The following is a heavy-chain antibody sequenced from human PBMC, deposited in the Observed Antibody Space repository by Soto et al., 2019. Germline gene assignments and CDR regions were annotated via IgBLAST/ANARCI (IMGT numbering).Heavy chain of an antibody. D-gene: IGHD2-15*01. J-gene: IGHJ5*02. CDR3: ARRWKGYCSGGSCYSAGWFDP. CDR2: IYYSGST. V-gene: IGHV4-31*03. CDR1: GGSISSGGYY. Sequence: QVQLQESGPGLVKPSQTLSLTCTVSGGSISSGGYYWSWIRQHPGKGLEWIGYIYYSGSTYYNPSLKSRVTISVDTSKNQFSLKLSSVTAAVTAVYYCARRWKGYCSGGSCYSAGWFDPWGQGTLVTVSS.